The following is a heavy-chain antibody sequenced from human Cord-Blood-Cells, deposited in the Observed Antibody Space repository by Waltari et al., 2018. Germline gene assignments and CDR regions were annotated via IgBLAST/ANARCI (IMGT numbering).Heavy chain of an antibody. CDR2: IYYIGST. CDR1: GGSISSYY. Sequence: QVQLQESGPGLVKPSETLSLTCTVSGGSISSYYWSWIRQPPGKGLEWIWYIYYIGSTNYHPSLKSRVPISVDTSKNQFSLKLSSVTAADTAVYYCARDLGIAAYWYFDLWGRGTLVTVSS. CDR3: ARDLGIAAYWYFDL. V-gene: IGHV4-59*01. D-gene: IGHD6-13*01. J-gene: IGHJ2*01.